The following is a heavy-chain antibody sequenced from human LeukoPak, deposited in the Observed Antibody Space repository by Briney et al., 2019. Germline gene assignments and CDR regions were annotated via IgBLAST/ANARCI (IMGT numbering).Heavy chain of an antibody. Sequence: SETLSLTCTVSGGSISSYYWSWIRQPPGKGLEWIGYIYYSGSTNYNPSLKSRVTISVDTSKNQFSLKLSSVTAADTAVHYCARDSSLVVIAVSQGDFDYWGQGTLVTVSS. CDR3: ARDSSLVVIAVSQGDFDY. J-gene: IGHJ4*02. V-gene: IGHV4-59*12. CDR1: GGSISSYY. D-gene: IGHD2-21*01. CDR2: IYYSGST.